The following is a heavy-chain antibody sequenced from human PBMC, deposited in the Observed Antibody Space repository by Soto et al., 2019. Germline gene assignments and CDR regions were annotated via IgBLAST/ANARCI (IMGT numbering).Heavy chain of an antibody. J-gene: IGHJ6*02. CDR3: ARAFYGMDV. CDR2: IDWEDTK. V-gene: IGHV2-70*04. Sequence: SGPTLVNPTQALTLTCTVSGFSLSGTGMRVTWIRQPPGKALEWLARIDWEDTKLYSSSLKTRLTISRDTSKNQVVLTMTSMDPADTGTYYCARAFYGMDVWGQGTTVTVSS. CDR1: GFSLSGTGMR.